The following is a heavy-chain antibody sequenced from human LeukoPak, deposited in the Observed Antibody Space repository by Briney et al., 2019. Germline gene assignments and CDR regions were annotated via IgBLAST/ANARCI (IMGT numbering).Heavy chain of an antibody. CDR2: IRSKANSYAT. Sequence: PGGSLRLSCAASGFTFSGSAMHWVRQASGKGLEWVGRIRSKANSYATAYAASVKGRFTISRDDSKNTLYLQMNSLRAEDTAVYYCARSIWLRSGFDYWGQGTLVTVSS. D-gene: IGHD5-18*01. J-gene: IGHJ4*02. CDR1: GFTFSGSA. CDR3: ARSIWLRSGFDY. V-gene: IGHV3-73*01.